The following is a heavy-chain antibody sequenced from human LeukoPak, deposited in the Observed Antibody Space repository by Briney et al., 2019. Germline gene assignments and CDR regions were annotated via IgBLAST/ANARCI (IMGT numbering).Heavy chain of an antibody. J-gene: IGHJ3*02. CDR2: MNPNSGNT. Sequence: ASVKVSCTASGYTFTSYDINWVRQATGQGLEWMGWMNPNSGNTGYAQKFQGRVTMTRNTSISTAYMELSSLRSEDTAVYYCARGLNALPGDAFDIWGQGTMVTVSS. V-gene: IGHV1-8*01. CDR3: ARGLNALPGDAFDI. CDR1: GYTFTSYD. D-gene: IGHD2-8*01.